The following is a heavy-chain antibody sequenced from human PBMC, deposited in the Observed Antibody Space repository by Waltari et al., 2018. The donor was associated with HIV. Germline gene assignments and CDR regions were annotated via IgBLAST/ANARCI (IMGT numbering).Heavy chain of an antibody. J-gene: IGHJ6*03. CDR2: INHRGST. V-gene: IGHV4-34*01. Sequence: QVQLQQWGAGLLKPSETLSLTCDVSGGSFSGYSWSGIRQPPGKGLEWIGGINHRGSTNYTPSLDNRVTISADTSKKRFSLKLNSVTAADTAVYYGARVRSYYYYYMDVWGKGTTVTVSS. CDR3: ARVRSYYYYYMDV. CDR1: GGSFSGYS.